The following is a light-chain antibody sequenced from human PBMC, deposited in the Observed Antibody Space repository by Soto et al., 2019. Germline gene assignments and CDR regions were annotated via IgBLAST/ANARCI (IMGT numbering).Light chain of an antibody. Sequence: DIQMTQSPSALSASVGDRVTITCRASQDISNSLNWYQQKPGKAPKLLIFDASSVETGVPSRFSGSGSVTDFTFTSTSMQPEDIATYHCQQYEDLPLTFGGGTKVEIK. CDR2: DAS. V-gene: IGKV1-33*01. CDR3: QQYEDLPLT. J-gene: IGKJ4*01. CDR1: QDISNS.